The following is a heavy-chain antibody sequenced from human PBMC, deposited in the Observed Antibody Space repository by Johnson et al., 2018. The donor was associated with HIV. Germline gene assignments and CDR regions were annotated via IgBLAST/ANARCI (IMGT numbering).Heavy chain of an antibody. Sequence: VQLVESGGGLVQPGGSLRLSCAASGFTVSSNYMSWVRQAPGKGLEWVSVIYSGGNTYYVDSVTDRFTISRDNSKNTLYLQMNSRRDEETAVYYCARSNWGGYAFDIWGQGTMVTVSS. J-gene: IGHJ3*02. CDR3: ARSNWGGYAFDI. V-gene: IGHV3-66*01. CDR2: IYSGGNT. CDR1: GFTVSSNY. D-gene: IGHD7-27*01.